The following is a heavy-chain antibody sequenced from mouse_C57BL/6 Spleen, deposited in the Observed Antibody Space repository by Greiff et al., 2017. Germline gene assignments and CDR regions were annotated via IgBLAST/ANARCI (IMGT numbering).Heavy chain of an antibody. D-gene: IGHD1-1*02. V-gene: IGHV1-5*01. CDR2: IYPGNSDT. CDR1: GYTFTSYW. J-gene: IGHJ1*03. CDR3: TRPGGLYWYFDV. Sequence: VQLQQSGTVLARPGASVKMSCKTSGYTFTSYWMHWVKQRPGQGLEWIGAIYPGNSDTSYNQKFKGKATLTAVTSASTAYMELSSLTNEDSAVYYCTRPGGLYWYFDVWGTGTTVTVSS.